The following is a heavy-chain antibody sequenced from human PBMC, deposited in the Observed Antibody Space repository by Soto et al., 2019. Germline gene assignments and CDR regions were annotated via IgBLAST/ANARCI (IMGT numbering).Heavy chain of an antibody. J-gene: IGHJ6*02. V-gene: IGHV3-23*01. CDR1: GFTFSSYA. CDR3: AKPFWSGYYTAYYYYGRDV. Sequence: LRLSCAASGFTFSSYAMSWVRQAPGTGLEWVSAISGSGGSKYYADSVKGRFTISRDNSKNTLYLQMNSLRAEDTAVYYCAKPFWSGYYTAYYYYGRDVWGHGRTVTVS. CDR2: ISGSGGSK. D-gene: IGHD3-3*01.